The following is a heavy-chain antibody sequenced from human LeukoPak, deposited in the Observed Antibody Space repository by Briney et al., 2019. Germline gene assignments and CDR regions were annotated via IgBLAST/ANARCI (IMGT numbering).Heavy chain of an antibody. CDR1: GFTFSSYG. D-gene: IGHD3-10*01. V-gene: IGHV3-33*01. Sequence: SGGSLRLSCAASGFTFSSYGMHWVRQAPGKGLEWVAVIWYDGSNKYYADSVKGRFTISRDDSKNTLYLQMNRLKTEDTAVYYCSTGPTRISMIRGVVITDYWGQGTLVTVSS. CDR2: IWYDGSNK. CDR3: STGPTRISMIRGVVITDY. J-gene: IGHJ4*02.